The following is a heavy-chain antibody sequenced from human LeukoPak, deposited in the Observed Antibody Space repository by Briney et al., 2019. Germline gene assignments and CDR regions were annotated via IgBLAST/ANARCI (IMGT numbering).Heavy chain of an antibody. CDR1: GGSFSGYY. Sequence: RPSETLSLTCAVYGGSFSGYYWSWIRQPPGKGLEWIGEINHSGSTNYNPSLKSRVTISVDTSKNQFSLKLSSVTAADTAVYYCARLAIPDAFDIWGQGTMVTVSS. D-gene: IGHD2-21*01. V-gene: IGHV4-34*01. CDR2: INHSGST. CDR3: ARLAIPDAFDI. J-gene: IGHJ3*02.